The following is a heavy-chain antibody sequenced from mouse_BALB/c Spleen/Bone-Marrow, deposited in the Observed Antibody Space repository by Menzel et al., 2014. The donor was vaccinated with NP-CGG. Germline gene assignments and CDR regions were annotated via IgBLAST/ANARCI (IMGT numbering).Heavy chain of an antibody. CDR2: ILPGRGSP. CDR3: ARKGALRAMDY. CDR1: GYTFTNYW. Sequence: QVHLQQPGAELMRPGASVKISCKASGYTFTNYWIEWVKRRPGHGLEWIGEILPGRGSPNYNEKFKGKATFALDTSSNTSYMQLSSLTSEDSAVYYCARKGALRAMDYWGQGSSVTVSS. J-gene: IGHJ4*01. V-gene: IGHV1-9*01.